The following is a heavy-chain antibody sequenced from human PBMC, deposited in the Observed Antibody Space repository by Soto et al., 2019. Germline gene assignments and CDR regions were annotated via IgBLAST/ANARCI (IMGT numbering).Heavy chain of an antibody. J-gene: IGHJ5*02. Sequence: QITLRESGRPLVKPTQALTLTCSFSGFSLNTNGVSVGWIRQPPGKALEWLALIFWDDDKRYNPSLKNRLTISKAASTNPVVLILRDMAPVDTATYYCAHSYPHYDYSSARWKNWFDPWGQGIRVTVSS. V-gene: IGHV2-5*02. CDR1: GFSLNTNGVS. CDR3: AHSYPHYDYSSARWKNWFDP. CDR2: IFWDDDK. D-gene: IGHD3-3*01.